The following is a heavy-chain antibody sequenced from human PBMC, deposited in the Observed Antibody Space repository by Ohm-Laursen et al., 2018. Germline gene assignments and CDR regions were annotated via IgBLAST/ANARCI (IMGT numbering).Heavy chain of an antibody. CDR2: IKSTDDTR. V-gene: IGHV1-46*02. CDR3: ARDFEWATDV. D-gene: IGHD3-3*01. CDR1: GYSFNSNH. Sequence: ATVKISCNASGYSFNSNHMQWLRQAPGQGLEWMGIIKSTDDTRTYAQKFQGRVTMTKDRSTSTVYMELSSLRSDDTAVYYCARDFEWATDVWGQGTLVTVSS. J-gene: IGHJ6*02.